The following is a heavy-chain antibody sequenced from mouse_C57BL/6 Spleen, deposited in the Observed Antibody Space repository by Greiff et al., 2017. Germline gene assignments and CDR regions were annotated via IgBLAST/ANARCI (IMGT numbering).Heavy chain of an antibody. V-gene: IGHV1-69*01. J-gene: IGHJ1*03. CDR1: GYTFTSYW. CDR3: AKRDGYWYFDV. CDR2: IDPSDSYT. D-gene: IGHD2-3*01. Sequence: QVQLQQPGAELVMPGASVKLSCKASGYTFTSYWMHWVKQRPGQGLEWIGEIDPSDSYTNYNQKFKGKSTLTVDKSSSTAYMQLSSLTSEDSAVYYCAKRDGYWYFDVWGTGTTGTVSS.